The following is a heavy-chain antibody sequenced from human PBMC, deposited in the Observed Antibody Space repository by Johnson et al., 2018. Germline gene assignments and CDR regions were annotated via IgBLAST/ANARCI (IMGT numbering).Heavy chain of an antibody. J-gene: IGHJ1*01. D-gene: IGHD3-22*01. Sequence: VQLVESGGGVVQPGRSLRLSCAASGFTFSSYAMHWVRQAPGKGLEWVSGISWNSGSIGYADSVKGRFTISRDNAKNSLYLQMNSLRAEDTALYYCAKHSSAYISLSYFQHWGQGTLVTVSS. CDR2: ISWNSGSI. V-gene: IGHV3-9*01. CDR1: GFTFSSYA. CDR3: AKHSSAYISLSYFQH.